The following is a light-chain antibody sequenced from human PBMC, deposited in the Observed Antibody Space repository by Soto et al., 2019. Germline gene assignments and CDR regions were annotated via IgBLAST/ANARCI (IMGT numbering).Light chain of an antibody. CDR2: DTS. J-gene: IGKJ4*01. V-gene: IGKV3-15*01. CDR3: QPYNNWPLT. CDR1: QGIGDT. Sequence: EVVISQSPTTLSVSPGEGATFSCRASQGIGDTLAWYQHKPGQTPRLLIYDTSTRATGVPTRFSGSRSGAEFTLTINSLQSEDFAVYYCQPYNNWPLTFGGGTKVDIK.